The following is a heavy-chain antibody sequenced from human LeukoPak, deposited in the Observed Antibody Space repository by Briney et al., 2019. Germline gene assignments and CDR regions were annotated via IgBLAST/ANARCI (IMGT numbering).Heavy chain of an antibody. J-gene: IGHJ5*02. Sequence: GGSLRLSCAASGFTFDDYGMSWVRQAPGKGLEWVSGINWNGGSTGYADSVKGRFTISRDNAKNSLYLQMNSLRAEDTALYHCARVLDGSSGYYYHPNWFDPWGQGTLVTVSS. CDR2: INWNGGST. CDR1: GFTFDDYG. V-gene: IGHV3-20*01. D-gene: IGHD3-22*01. CDR3: ARVLDGSSGYYYHPNWFDP.